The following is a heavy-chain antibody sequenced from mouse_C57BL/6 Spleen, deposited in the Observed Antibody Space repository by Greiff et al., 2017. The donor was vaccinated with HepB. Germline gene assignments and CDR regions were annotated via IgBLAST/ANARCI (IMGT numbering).Heavy chain of an antibody. CDR3: ASGYYGYYFDY. Sequence: QVQLQQSGAELVKPGASVKISCKASGYAFSSYWMNWVKQRPGKGLEWIGQIYPGDGDTNYNGKFKGKATLTADKSSSTAYMQLSSLTSEDSAVYFCASGYYGYYFDYWGQGTTLTVSS. J-gene: IGHJ2*01. CDR2: IYPGDGDT. D-gene: IGHD1-1*01. V-gene: IGHV1-80*01. CDR1: GYAFSSYW.